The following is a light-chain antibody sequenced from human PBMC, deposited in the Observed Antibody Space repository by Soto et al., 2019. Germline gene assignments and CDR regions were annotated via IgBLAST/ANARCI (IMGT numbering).Light chain of an antibody. CDR2: TAS. V-gene: IGKV1-9*01. Sequence: DIQLTQSPSFLSASVGDRVTITCRASQGISSDLAWYQQEPGKAPNLLIYTASTVQTGVPSRFSGSGSGTDFTLTISSLQPEDFATYYCQQLNFYPITFGQGTRLEIK. CDR3: QQLNFYPIT. CDR1: QGISSD. J-gene: IGKJ5*01.